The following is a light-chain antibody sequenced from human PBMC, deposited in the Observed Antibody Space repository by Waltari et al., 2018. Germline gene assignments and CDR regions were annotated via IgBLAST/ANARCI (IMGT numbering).Light chain of an antibody. CDR2: EVS. CDR3: SSYAGSNNFV. J-gene: IGLJ2*01. CDR1: SSDVGGYNY. Sequence: QSALTQPPSASGSPGQSVTISCTGTSSDVGGYNYVSWYQQHPGKAPKLMIYEVSKRPSGRPDRFSGSKSGNTASLTVSGLQAEDEADYYCSSYAGSNNFVFGGGTKLTVL. V-gene: IGLV2-8*01.